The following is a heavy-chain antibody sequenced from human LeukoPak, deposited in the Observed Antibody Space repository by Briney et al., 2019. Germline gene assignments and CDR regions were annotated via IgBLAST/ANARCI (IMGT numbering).Heavy chain of an antibody. CDR2: IYYSGST. V-gene: IGHV4-31*01. D-gene: IGHD3-22*01. J-gene: IGHJ5*02. Sequence: SQTLSLTCTVSGDSISSGGYYWSWIRQHPGKSLEWIGYIYYSGSTYYNPSLKSLVTISVDTSKNQFSLKLSSVTAADTAVYYCARDAAMMGRNWFDPWGQGTLVTVSS. CDR3: ARDAAMMGRNWFDP. CDR1: GDSISSGGYY.